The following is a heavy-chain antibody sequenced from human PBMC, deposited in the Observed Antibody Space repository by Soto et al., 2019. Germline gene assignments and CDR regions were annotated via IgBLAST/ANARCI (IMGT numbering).Heavy chain of an antibody. CDR1: GFMFSTYM. CDR2: IRQGGNEK. Sequence: GGSLRLSCTASGFMFSTYMMSRVRQAPGKGLEWVANIRQGGNEKFYVDSVKGRFTISRDNAKKSLYLQMNSLRAEDTAVYYCVGALTYEVPYYYYGMDVWGHGTTVTVSS. CDR3: VGALTYEVPYYYYGMDV. D-gene: IGHD3-16*01. V-gene: IGHV3-7*01. J-gene: IGHJ6*02.